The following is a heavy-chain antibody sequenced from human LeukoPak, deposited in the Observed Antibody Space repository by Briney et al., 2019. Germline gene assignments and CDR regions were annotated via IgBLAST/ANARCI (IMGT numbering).Heavy chain of an antibody. CDR3: ARDNYYYDSNANDAFDI. CDR1: GFTFSSYW. J-gene: IGHJ3*02. V-gene: IGHV3-7*01. D-gene: IGHD3-22*01. Sequence: GGSLRLSCAASGFTFSSYWMGWVRQAPGKGLEWVANIKQDGSEIYYVDSVKGRFTISRDNAKNSLYLQMNNLRAEDTAVYYCARDNYYYDSNANDAFDIWGQGTVVTVSS. CDR2: IKQDGSEI.